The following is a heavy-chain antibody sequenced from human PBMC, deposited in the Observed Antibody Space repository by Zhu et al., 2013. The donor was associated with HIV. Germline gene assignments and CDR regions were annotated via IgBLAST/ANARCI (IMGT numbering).Heavy chain of an antibody. V-gene: IGHV1-69*06. CDR2: IIPGGGTA. J-gene: IGHJ6*02. Sequence: QVQLVQSGSEVKKPGSSVKVSCRASGGTLISYAVNWVRQAPGQGLEWMGGIIPGGGTANYAPRFQGRVTINADISTRTAYMDLTRLRSDDTAVYYCSRAQYGGNSGYNYYYGMGPRGAKGPRSPSP. CDR3: SRAQYGGNSGYNYYYGMGPR. CDR1: GGTLISYA. D-gene: IGHD2-21*01.